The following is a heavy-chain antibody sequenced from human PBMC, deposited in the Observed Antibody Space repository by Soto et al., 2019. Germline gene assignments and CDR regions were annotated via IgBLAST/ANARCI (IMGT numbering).Heavy chain of an antibody. V-gene: IGHV3-66*01. CDR3: ARDRSQYYYGSGSYYDSAYYYMDV. CDR1: GFTVSRNY. D-gene: IGHD3-10*01. Sequence: GGSLRLSCAASGFTVSRNYMSWVRQAPGKGLEWVSVIYSGGSTYYADSVKGRFTISRDNSKNTLYLQMNSLRAEDTAVYYCARDRSQYYYGSGSYYDSAYYYMDVWGKGTTVTVS. CDR2: IYSGGST. J-gene: IGHJ6*03.